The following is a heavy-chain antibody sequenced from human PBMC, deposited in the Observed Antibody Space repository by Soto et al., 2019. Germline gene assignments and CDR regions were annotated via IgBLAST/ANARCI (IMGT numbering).Heavy chain of an antibody. CDR3: ARDRNWGYNGNYAVFETHQH. J-gene: IGHJ4*02. CDR2: ISAYNGNT. CDR1: GYTFTSYG. V-gene: IGHV1-18*01. Sequence: QVQLVQSGAEVKKPGTSVKVSCKASGYTFTSYGISWVRQAPGQGLEWMGWISAYNGNTNYAQKLQGRVTMNTDTSTSPAYMELRSLRSDDTAVYYCARDRNWGYNGNYAVFETHQHWCQGTLVTVSS. D-gene: IGHD1-7*01.